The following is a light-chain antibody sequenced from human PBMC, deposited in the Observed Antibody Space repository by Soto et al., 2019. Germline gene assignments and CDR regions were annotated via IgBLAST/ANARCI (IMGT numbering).Light chain of an antibody. V-gene: IGLV4-69*01. Sequence: QPVLTQSPSASASLGASVKLTCTLSSGHSNYAIAWHQQQPEKGPRYLMKINSDGSHIKGDGIPDRFSGSTSGAERYLTIASLQSEDEADYYCQTWDTGIWVFGGGTKVTVL. CDR1: SGHSNYA. CDR2: INSDGSH. CDR3: QTWDTGIWV. J-gene: IGLJ3*02.